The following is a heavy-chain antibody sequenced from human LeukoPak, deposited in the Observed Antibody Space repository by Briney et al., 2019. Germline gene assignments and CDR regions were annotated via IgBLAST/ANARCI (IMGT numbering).Heavy chain of an antibody. J-gene: IGHJ4*02. D-gene: IGHD3-22*01. V-gene: IGHV3-48*04. Sequence: GGSLRLSCAASGFTFSGYSMNWVRQAPGKGLEWVSYISSSSSTIYYADSVKGRFTISRDNAKNSLYLQMSSLRAEDTAVYYCASVEVNYESSGYVIIPNDYWGQGTLVTVSS. CDR3: ASVEVNYESSGYVIIPNDY. CDR1: GFTFSGYS. CDR2: ISSSSSTI.